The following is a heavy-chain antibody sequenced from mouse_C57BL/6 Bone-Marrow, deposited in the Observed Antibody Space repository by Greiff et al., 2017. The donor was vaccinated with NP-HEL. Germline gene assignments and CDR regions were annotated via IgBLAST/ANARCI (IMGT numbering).Heavy chain of an antibody. CDR2: IHPNSGST. CDR1: GYTFTSYW. V-gene: IGHV1-64*01. J-gene: IGHJ1*03. D-gene: IGHD1-1*01. CDR3: ARGGLSTVVHWYFDV. Sequence: QVQLQQPGAELVKPGASVKLSCKASGYTFTSYWMHWVKQRPGQGLEWIGMIHPNSGSTNYNEKFKSKATLTVDKSSSTAYMQLSSLTSEDSAVYYCARGGLSTVVHWYFDVWGTGTTVTVSS.